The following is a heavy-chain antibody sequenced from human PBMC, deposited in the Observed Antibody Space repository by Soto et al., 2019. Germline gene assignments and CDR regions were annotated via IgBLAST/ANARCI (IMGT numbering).Heavy chain of an antibody. V-gene: IGHV3-30*18. J-gene: IGHJ4*02. CDR1: GFPFSSYG. Sequence: QVQLVESGGGVVQPGRSLRLSCAASGFPFSSYGMHWVRQAPGKGLEWVAVISYGGSNKYYADSVKGRFTISIENSKNSLNRQMNSRKAETTSLSYCAKMGIDMPGAYGGQGTLVT. CDR3: AKMGIDMPGAY. CDR2: ISYGGSNK. D-gene: IGHD2-21*01.